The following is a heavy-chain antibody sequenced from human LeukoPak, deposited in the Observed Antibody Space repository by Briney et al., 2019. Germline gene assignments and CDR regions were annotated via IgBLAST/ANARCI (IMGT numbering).Heavy chain of an antibody. J-gene: IGHJ6*02. CDR2: IYSSGST. D-gene: IGHD2-2*01. CDR1: GGSISSSY. V-gene: IGHV4-4*07. CDR3: ARECFSSICPYNNMDV. Sequence: SETLSLTCTVSGGSISSSYRTWIRQPAGKGLEWIGRIYSSGSTNYNPSLKSRLTMSVDTSRNQFSLKLNSVTAADTAVYYCARECFSSICPYNNMDVWGQGTTVTVSS.